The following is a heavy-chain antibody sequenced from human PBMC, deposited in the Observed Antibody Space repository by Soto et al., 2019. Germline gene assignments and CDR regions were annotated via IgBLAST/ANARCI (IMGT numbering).Heavy chain of an antibody. CDR2: ISSSGSTT. CDR1: GFTFSTYS. CDR3: ARVLGV. V-gene: IGHV3-48*02. J-gene: IGHJ6*02. Sequence: GGSLRLSCAASGFTFSTYSMNWVRQAPGKGLEWVSYISSSGSTTYYADSVKGRFTISRDNAKNSLYLQMSSLRDEDTAVYYCARVLGVWGQGTTVTVSS.